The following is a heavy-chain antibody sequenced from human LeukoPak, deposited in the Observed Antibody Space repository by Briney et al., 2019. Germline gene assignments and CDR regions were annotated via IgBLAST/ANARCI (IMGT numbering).Heavy chain of an antibody. CDR3: ARDRIVVVPAAMPVYYYYGMDV. Sequence: PSGTLSLTCAVSGGSISSSNWWSWVRQPPGKGLEWIGYIYYSGSTNYNPSLKSRVTISVDTSKNQFSLKLSSVTAADTAVYYCARDRIVVVPAAMPVYYYYGMDVWGQGTTVTVSS. J-gene: IGHJ6*02. CDR1: GGSISSSNW. V-gene: IGHV4-4*02. CDR2: IYYSGST. D-gene: IGHD2-2*01.